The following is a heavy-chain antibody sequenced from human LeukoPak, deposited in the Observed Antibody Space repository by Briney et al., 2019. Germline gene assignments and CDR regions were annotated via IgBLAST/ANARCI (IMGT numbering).Heavy chain of an antibody. D-gene: IGHD2-8*02. V-gene: IGHV3-48*02. J-gene: IGHJ3*02. CDR3: AREGVPGGFDI. CDR1: GFTFSSYN. CDR2: ISSSSRNI. Sequence: GGSLRLSCAVSGFTFSSYNMNWVRQAPGKALEWVSHISSSSRNIYYADSVKGRFTISRDNAKNSLYLQMNNLRDEDTAVYYCAREGVPGGFDIWGRGTMVTVSS.